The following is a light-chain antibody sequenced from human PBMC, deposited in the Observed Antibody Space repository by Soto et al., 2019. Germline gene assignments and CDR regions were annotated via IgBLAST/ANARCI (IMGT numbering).Light chain of an antibody. Sequence: AIRMSQSPSSFCASTGERVSITCRATQDLGTYLGWYQQMPGKAPKLLIYGASRLQSGVPSRFSGSGSGTGFTLTISSLQPEEFATYYCQQSYITSWTFAQETKVDIK. V-gene: IGKV1-8*01. CDR3: QQSYITSWT. J-gene: IGKJ1*01. CDR2: GAS. CDR1: QDLGTY.